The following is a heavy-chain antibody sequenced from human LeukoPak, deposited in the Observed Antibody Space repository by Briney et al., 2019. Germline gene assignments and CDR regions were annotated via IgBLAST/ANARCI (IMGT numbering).Heavy chain of an antibody. Sequence: HPGGSLRLSCAASGFTFSSYSMNWVRQAPGKGLERVAVIFYDGSNKYYEASVKGRFTVSRDNSKNTLYLQVNSLRAEDTAVYYCARDPHKYSYDAFDIWGQGTMVTVSS. CDR1: GFTFSSYS. J-gene: IGHJ3*02. CDR2: IFYDGSNK. V-gene: IGHV3-30*03. CDR3: ARDPHKYSYDAFDI. D-gene: IGHD5-18*01.